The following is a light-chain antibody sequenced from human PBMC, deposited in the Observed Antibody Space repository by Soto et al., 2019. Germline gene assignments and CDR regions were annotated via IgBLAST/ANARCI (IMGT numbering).Light chain of an antibody. CDR3: QHYGTSAL. J-gene: IGKJ3*01. Sequence: EIVLTQSPGTLSLSPGDGTTLSCRARQTVSTSYLAWYQQKPGQAPRLLIYGASGRATGIPDRFSVSASGTDFTLTINRLEPEDFAVYYCQHYGTSALFGPGTKVDIK. V-gene: IGKV3-20*01. CDR2: GAS. CDR1: QTVSTSY.